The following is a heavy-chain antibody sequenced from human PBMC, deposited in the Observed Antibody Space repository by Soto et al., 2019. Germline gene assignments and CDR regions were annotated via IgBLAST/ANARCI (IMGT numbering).Heavy chain of an antibody. V-gene: IGHV3-23*01. CDR3: ASGLLVASTTHIFAY. CDR1: EFTFTSYA. D-gene: IGHD2-8*02. CDR2: ISGSDCST. Sequence: LRLSCAASEFTFTSYAMSWVRQAPGKGLEWVSGISGSDCSTYYADSMKGRFTISGDNSKNTLYLQMNSLRAEDTAVYYCASGLLVASTTHIFAYWGQGTLVTVSS. J-gene: IGHJ4*02.